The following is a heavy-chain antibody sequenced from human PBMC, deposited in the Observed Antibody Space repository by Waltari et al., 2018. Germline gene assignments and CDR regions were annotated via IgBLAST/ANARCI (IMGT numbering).Heavy chain of an antibody. CDR1: GFSFYNYA. V-gene: IGHV3-33*06. CDR3: AKDGSASRLVRYYLDH. Sequence: QVHLVESGGGVVQPGGSLRLSCAASGFSFYNYAMHWVRQAPGKGLEWVAVVWHDGSYKFYADSVKGRFTISRDNSKNTLYFQMNSLRAEDTAMYYCAKDGSASRLVRYYLDHWGPGTLVTVSS. CDR2: VWHDGSYK. D-gene: IGHD2-8*02. J-gene: IGHJ4*02.